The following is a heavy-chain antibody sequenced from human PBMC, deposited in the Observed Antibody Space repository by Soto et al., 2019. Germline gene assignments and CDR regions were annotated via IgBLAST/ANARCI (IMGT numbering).Heavy chain of an antibody. J-gene: IGHJ5*02. V-gene: IGHV1-69*01. D-gene: IGHD2-21*02. CDR3: ARAYCGGDCFRNWFDP. CDR2: IIPIFGTA. CDR1: GGTFSSYA. Sequence: QVQLVQSGAEVKKPGSSVKVSCKASGGTFSSYAISCVRQAPGQGLEWMGGIIPIFGTANYAQKFQGRVTINADESTSTAYMELSSLRSEDTAVYYCARAYCGGDCFRNWFDPWGQGTLVTVSS.